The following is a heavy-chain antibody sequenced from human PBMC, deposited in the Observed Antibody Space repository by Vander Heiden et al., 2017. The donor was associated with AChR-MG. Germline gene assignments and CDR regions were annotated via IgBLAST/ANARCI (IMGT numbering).Heavy chain of an antibody. CDR2: ISYDGSNK. CDR1: GFTFRSYG. Sequence: QVQLVESGGGVVQPGRSLRLSCAASGFTFRSYGMHWVRQAPGKGLEWVAVISYDGSNKYYADSVKGRFTISRDNSKNTLYLQMNSLRAEDTAVYYCAKDLFRYGDYQGNLHFDYWGQGTLVTVSS. J-gene: IGHJ4*02. V-gene: IGHV3-30*18. CDR3: AKDLFRYGDYQGNLHFDY. D-gene: IGHD4-17*01.